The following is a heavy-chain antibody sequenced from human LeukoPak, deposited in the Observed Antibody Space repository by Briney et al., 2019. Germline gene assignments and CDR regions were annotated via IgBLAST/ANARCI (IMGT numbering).Heavy chain of an antibody. CDR1: GFTFSSYA. Sequence: PGGSLRLSCAASGFTFSSYAMSWVRQAPGKGLEWVSAISGSGGSTYYADSVKGRFTISRDNSKNTLYLQMNSLRVEDTAVYYCAKGTYWYEYYFDYWGQGTLVTVSS. CDR2: ISGSGGST. J-gene: IGHJ4*02. CDR3: AKGTYWYEYYFDY. D-gene: IGHD2-8*02. V-gene: IGHV3-23*01.